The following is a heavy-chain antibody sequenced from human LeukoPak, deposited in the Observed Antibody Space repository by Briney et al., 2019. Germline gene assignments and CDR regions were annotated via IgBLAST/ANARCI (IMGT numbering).Heavy chain of an antibody. V-gene: IGHV3-53*01. CDR1: GFTVSSNY. CDR3: ARFDWNDAAFDI. J-gene: IGHJ3*02. CDR2: IYSGGST. D-gene: IGHD1-1*01. Sequence: GGSLRLSCAASGFTVSSNYMSWVRQAPGKGLEWVSVIYSGGSTYYADSVKGRFTISRDNSKNTLYLQMNSLRAEDAAVYYCARFDWNDAAFDIWGQGTMVTVSS.